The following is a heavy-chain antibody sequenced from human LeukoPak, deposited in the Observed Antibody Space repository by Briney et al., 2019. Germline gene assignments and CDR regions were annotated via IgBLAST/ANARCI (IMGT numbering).Heavy chain of an antibody. D-gene: IGHD3-10*01. Sequence: PSQTLSLTCTVSGGSISSSSYYWGWIRQPPGKGLEWIGSIYYSGSTYYNPSLKSRVTISVDTSKNQFSLKLSSVTAADTAVYYCARQESGVDYWGQGTLVTVSS. CDR2: IYYSGST. V-gene: IGHV4-39*01. CDR3: ARQESGVDY. CDR1: GGSISSSSYY. J-gene: IGHJ4*02.